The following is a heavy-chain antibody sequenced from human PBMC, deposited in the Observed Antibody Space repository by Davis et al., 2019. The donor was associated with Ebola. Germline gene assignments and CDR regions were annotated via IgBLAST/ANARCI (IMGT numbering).Heavy chain of an antibody. Sequence: GESLKISYKVFGYTFNNYWIAWVRQIPGKGLEWMGIIYPGDSDIRYSPSFQGQVTISAEKSINTAYLQWSSLKASDTAIYYCARQGYSYGKPDYWGQGTLVTVSS. V-gene: IGHV5-51*01. D-gene: IGHD5-18*01. J-gene: IGHJ4*02. CDR1: GYTFNNYW. CDR2: IYPGDSDI. CDR3: ARQGYSYGKPDY.